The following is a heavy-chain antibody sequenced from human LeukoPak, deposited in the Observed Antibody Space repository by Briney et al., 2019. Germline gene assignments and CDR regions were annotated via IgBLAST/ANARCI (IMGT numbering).Heavy chain of an antibody. V-gene: IGHV4-34*01. CDR1: GGSFSGYY. J-gene: IGHJ4*02. CDR2: INHSGST. CDR3: ARGRRQKPFDY. Sequence: PSETLSLTCAVYGGSFSGYYWSWIRQPPGKGLEWIGEINHSGSTNYNPSLKSRVTISVDTSKNQFSLKLSSVTAADTAVYYCARGRRQKPFDYWGQGTLVTFSS.